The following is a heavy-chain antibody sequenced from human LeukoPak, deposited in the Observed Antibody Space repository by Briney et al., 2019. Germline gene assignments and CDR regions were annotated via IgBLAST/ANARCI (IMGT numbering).Heavy chain of an antibody. D-gene: IGHD5-12*01. Sequence: ASVKVSCKASGYTFTGYYMHWVRQAPGQGLEWMGWIGAYNGNTNYAQKLQGRVTMTTDTSTSTAYMELRSLRSDDTAVYYCARTVDIVAPYYFDYWGQGTLVTVSS. V-gene: IGHV1-18*04. CDR1: GYTFTGYY. CDR3: ARTVDIVAPYYFDY. J-gene: IGHJ4*02. CDR2: IGAYNGNT.